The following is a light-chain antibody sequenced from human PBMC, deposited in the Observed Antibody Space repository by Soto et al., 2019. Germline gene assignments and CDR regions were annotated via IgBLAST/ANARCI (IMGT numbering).Light chain of an antibody. CDR1: QSVSKY. J-gene: IGKJ1*01. CDR2: GAS. Sequence: EIVLTQSPGTLALSPGEEATLSCRASQSVSKYLAWYRQKPGQAPRLLIYGASSRATGIPDSFSGSGSGTDFTLTISRLEPEDFAVYYCQQYGGSPQTFGQGTKVDIK. V-gene: IGKV3-20*01. CDR3: QQYGGSPQT.